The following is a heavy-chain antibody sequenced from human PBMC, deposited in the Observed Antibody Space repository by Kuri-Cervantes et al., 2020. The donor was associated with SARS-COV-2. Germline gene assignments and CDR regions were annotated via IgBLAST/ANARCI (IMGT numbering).Heavy chain of an antibody. J-gene: IGHJ3*02. V-gene: IGHV3-11*04. Sequence: GESLKISCAASGFIFSDYYMTWIRQPPGKGLEWVSYISSSGSAINYADSVKGRFTISRDNSKNTLYLQMNSLGAEDTAVYYCARDPDSGSYYGAFDIWGQGTMVTVSS. D-gene: IGHD1-26*01. CDR1: GFIFSDYY. CDR3: ARDPDSGSYYGAFDI. CDR2: ISSSGSAI.